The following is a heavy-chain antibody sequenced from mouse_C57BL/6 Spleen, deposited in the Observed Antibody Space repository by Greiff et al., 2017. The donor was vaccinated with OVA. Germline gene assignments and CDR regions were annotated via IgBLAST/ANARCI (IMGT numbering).Heavy chain of an antibody. CDR2: IYPGDGDT. V-gene: IGHV1-82*01. D-gene: IGHD2-4*01. CDR1: GYAFSSSW. Sequence: VQLQQSGPELVKPGASVKISCKASGYAFSSSWMNWVKQRPGKGLEWIGRIYPGDGDTNYNGKFKGKATLTADKSSSTAYMQLSSLTSEDSAVYFCDYYDYDDAMDYWGQGTSVTVSS. J-gene: IGHJ4*01. CDR3: DYYDYDDAMDY.